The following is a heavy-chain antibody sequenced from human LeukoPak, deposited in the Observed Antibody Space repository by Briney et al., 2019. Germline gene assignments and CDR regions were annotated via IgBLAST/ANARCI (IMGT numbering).Heavy chain of an antibody. D-gene: IGHD2-2*01. CDR1: GGSISSNY. CDR2: IYTSGST. CDR3: ARSYCSSTSCFQGSNYPLYYFDY. V-gene: IGHV4-4*07. Sequence: SETLSLTCTVSGGSISSNYWSWIRQPAGKGLEWIGRIYTSGSTNYNPSLKSRVTMSVDTSKNQFSLKLSSVTAADTAVYYCARSYCSSTSCFQGSNYPLYYFDYWGQGTLVTVSS. J-gene: IGHJ4*02.